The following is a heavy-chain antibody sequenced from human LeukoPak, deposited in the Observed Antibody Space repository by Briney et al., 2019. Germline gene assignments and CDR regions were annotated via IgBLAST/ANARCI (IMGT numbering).Heavy chain of an antibody. D-gene: IGHD3-10*01. CDR1: GYTFTGYY. CDR3: ARDYYGSGSYVVFDY. Sequence: ASVKVSCKASGYTFTGYYMHWVRQAPGQGLEWMGWINPNSGGTNYAQTVQGRVTMTRDTSINTAYMELSRLRSDDTAVYYCARDYYGSGSYVVFDYWGQGTLVTVSS. J-gene: IGHJ4*02. V-gene: IGHV1-2*02. CDR2: INPNSGGT.